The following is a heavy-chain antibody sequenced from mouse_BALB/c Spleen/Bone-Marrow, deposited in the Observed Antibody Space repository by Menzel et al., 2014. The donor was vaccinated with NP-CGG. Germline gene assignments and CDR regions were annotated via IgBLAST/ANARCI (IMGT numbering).Heavy chain of an antibody. CDR1: GFSLTSYG. J-gene: IGHJ4*01. V-gene: IGHV2-3*01. CDR3: AEQDYYRYDYAMDY. D-gene: IGHD2-14*01. Sequence: VQLQESGPGLVAPSQSLSITCTVSGFSLTSYGVSWIRQPPGKGLEWLGVIWGDGSTNYHSALISRMSNSKDNTKSQVFIKLNSLQTDGTATYYCAEQDYYRYDYAMDYWGQGTSVTVSS. CDR2: IWGDGST.